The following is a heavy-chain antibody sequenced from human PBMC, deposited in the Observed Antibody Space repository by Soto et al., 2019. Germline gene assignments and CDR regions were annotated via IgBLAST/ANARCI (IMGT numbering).Heavy chain of an antibody. J-gene: IGHJ6*02. CDR2: IMQGGGEK. CDR1: GFTFSSYD. D-gene: IGHD3-3*01. Sequence: PGGSLRLSCAASGFTFSSYDMIWVRQAPGKGLEWGASIMQGGGEKTYPDNVKGRFAFSRYGAESSLALQLNSLRGDDTAIHYCARARFRGMDVWGQGTTVTVSS. V-gene: IGHV3-7*01. CDR3: ARARFRGMDV.